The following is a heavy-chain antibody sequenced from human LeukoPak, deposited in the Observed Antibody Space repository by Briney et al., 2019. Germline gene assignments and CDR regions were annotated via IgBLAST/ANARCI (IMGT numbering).Heavy chain of an antibody. V-gene: IGHV1-18*01. D-gene: IGHD5-12*01. CDR3: ARDRDRATIGIITLNY. Sequence: ASVKVSCKASGGTFSSYAISWVRQAPGQGLEWMGWISAYNGNTNYAQKLQGRVTMTTDTSTSTAYMELRSLRSDDTAVYYCARDRDRATIGIITLNYWGQGTLVTVSS. J-gene: IGHJ4*02. CDR1: GGTFSSYA. CDR2: ISAYNGNT.